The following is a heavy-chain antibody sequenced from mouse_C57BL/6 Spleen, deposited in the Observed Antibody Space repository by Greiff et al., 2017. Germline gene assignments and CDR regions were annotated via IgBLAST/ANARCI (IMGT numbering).Heavy chain of an antibody. Sequence: QVQLQQPGAELVRPGSSVKLSCKASGYTFTSYWMDWVKQRPGQGLEWIGNIYPSDSETHYNQKFKDKATLTVDKSSSTAYMQLSSLTSEDSEVYYCAREQTAHYFDYWGQGTTLTVSS. CDR1: GYTFTSYW. D-gene: IGHD3-2*01. CDR3: AREQTAHYFDY. V-gene: IGHV1-61*01. CDR2: IYPSDSET. J-gene: IGHJ2*01.